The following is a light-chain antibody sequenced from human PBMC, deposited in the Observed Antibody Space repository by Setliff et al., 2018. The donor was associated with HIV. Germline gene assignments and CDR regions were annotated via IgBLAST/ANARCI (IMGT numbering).Light chain of an antibody. CDR3: CSNTGSNTFV. J-gene: IGLJ1*01. V-gene: IGLV2-23*01. Sequence: QSVLTQPASVSGSPGQSITISCTGTSNDVGRYDLVSWYQQHPARAPKLIIYQATRRPSGVSNRFSGSKSGNVPSLTISGLQAEDEADYYCCSNTGSNTFVFGTGAKVTV. CDR1: SNDVGRYDL. CDR2: QAT.